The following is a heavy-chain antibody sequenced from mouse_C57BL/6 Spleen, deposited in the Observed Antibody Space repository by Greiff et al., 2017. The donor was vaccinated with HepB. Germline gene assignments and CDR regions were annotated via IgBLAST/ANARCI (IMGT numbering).Heavy chain of an antibody. CDR3: ASFGAY. CDR1: GFTFSSYG. Sequence: VQLKESGGDLVKPGGSLKLSCAASGFTFSSYGMSWVRQTPDKRLEWVATISSGGSYTYYPDSVKGRFTISRDNAKNTLYLQMSSLKSEDTAMYYCASFGAYWGQGTLVTVSA. J-gene: IGHJ3*01. V-gene: IGHV5-6*01. CDR2: ISSGGSYT.